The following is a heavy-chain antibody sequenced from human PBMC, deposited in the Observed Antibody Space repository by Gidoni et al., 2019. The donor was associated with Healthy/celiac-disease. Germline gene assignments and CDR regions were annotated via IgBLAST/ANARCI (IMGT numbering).Heavy chain of an antibody. D-gene: IGHD3-10*01. J-gene: IGHJ6*02. V-gene: IGHV3-13*05. Sequence: EVLLVECGGGWVQRGGYLRLSCAASGFTCSSYDMHWVRQATGKGLEWVSSIGTVGDPYYPVSVNGRFTISRENSKIVLYLQMNRLRAADTAVYYCARESAFPLAFGGYGMDVWGQGTTVTVSS. CDR1: GFTCSSYD. CDR3: ARESAFPLAFGGYGMDV. CDR2: IGTVGDP.